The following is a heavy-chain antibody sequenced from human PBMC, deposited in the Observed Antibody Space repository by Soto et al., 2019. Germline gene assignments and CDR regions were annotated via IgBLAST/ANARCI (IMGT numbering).Heavy chain of an antibody. CDR2: IIPIFGTA. D-gene: IGHD5-18*01. CDR1: GGTFSSYA. J-gene: IGHJ3*02. CDR3: ATDQGGDTGYSYGRDAFDI. V-gene: IGHV1-69*06. Sequence: ASVKVSCKASGGTFSSYAISWVRQAPGQGLEWMGGIIPIFGTANYAQKFQGRVTMTEDTSTDTAYMELSSLRSEDTAVYYCATDQGGDTGYSYGRDAFDIWGQGTMVTVSS.